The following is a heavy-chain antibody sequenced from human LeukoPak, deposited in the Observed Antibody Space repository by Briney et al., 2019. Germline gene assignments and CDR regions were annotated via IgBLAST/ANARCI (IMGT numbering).Heavy chain of an antibody. CDR3: AGGQRGDTAMTSGVDY. D-gene: IGHD5-18*01. Sequence: ASVKVSCKASGYTFTSYGISWVRQAPGQGLEWMGWISAYDGNTNYAQTFQGRVTMTKDTSTTTVYMELRSLRSGDTAVYYCAGGQRGDTAMTSGVDYWGQGTLVTVSS. J-gene: IGHJ4*02. V-gene: IGHV1-18*01. CDR2: ISAYDGNT. CDR1: GYTFTSYG.